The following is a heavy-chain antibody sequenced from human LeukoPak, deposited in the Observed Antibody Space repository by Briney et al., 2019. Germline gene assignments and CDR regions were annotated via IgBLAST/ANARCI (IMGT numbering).Heavy chain of an antibody. Sequence: SETLSLTCAVYGGSFSVHYWSWIRQPPGKGLEWIGEINHSGRNNYHPPLKTRVTISVATTNNQFSLKLSSVTAADTAVYYCASLRKTVDFWSGYSYYYYYMDVWGKGTTVTVSS. V-gene: IGHV4-34*01. J-gene: IGHJ6*03. D-gene: IGHD3-3*01. CDR2: INHSGRN. CDR1: GGSFSVHY. CDR3: ASLRKTVDFWSGYSYYYYYMDV.